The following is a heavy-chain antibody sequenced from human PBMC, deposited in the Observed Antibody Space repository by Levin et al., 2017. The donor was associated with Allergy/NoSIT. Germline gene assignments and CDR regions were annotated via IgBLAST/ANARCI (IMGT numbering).Heavy chain of an antibody. CDR1: GFSFSSHW. CDR2: INQVGSEK. D-gene: IGHD2-15*01. J-gene: IGHJ4*02. Sequence: LSLTCAASGFSFSSHWMSWVRQAPGKGLEWVANINQVGSEKYYVDSVKGRFTTSRDNAKNSLYLQMNSVRAEDTAVYYCARDGVDAGVYFDYWGQGALVTVSS. V-gene: IGHV3-7*01. CDR3: ARDGVDAGVYFDY.